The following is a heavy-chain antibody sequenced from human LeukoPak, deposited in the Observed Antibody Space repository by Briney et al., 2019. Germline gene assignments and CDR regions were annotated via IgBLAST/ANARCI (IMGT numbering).Heavy chain of an antibody. D-gene: IGHD6-13*01. CDR2: ISSSSSTI. V-gene: IGHV3-48*01. J-gene: IGHJ6*03. CDR3: ARAIAGRYYYYYYYMDV. CDR1: GFTFSSYS. Sequence: GGSLRLSCAASGFTFSSYSMNWVRQAPGKGLEWVSYISSSSSTIYYADSVKGRFTISRDNAKNSLYLQMNSLRAEDTAVYYCARAIAGRYYYYYYYMDVWGKGTTVTVSS.